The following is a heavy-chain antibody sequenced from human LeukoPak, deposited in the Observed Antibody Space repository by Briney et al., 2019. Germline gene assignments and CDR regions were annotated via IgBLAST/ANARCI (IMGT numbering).Heavy chain of an antibody. CDR2: IYGGGGT. J-gene: IGHJ3*02. CDR1: GFTVSSNY. D-gene: IGHD2-21*01. CDR3: ARCRTIRDAFDI. V-gene: IGHV3-53*01. Sequence: GGSLRLSCAASGFTVSSNYMAWVRQAPGKGLEWVSVIYGGGGTYYGDSARGRFTISRDNAKNSLYLQMNSLRAEDTAVYYCARCRTIRDAFDIWGQGTMVTVSS.